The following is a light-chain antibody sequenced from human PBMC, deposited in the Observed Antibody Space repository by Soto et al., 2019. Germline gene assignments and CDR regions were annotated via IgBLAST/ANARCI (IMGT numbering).Light chain of an antibody. CDR1: QSVFYSSNNKNY. CDR2: CAS. Sequence: DIVMTQSPDSLVVSLGERATINCKSSQSVFYSSNNKNYLAWYQQKPGQPPKLLIYCASTRESGVPDRFSGSGSGTDFTLTISSLQAEDVAVYYCQQYYTTPYTFGQGTKLEIK. CDR3: QQYYTTPYT. V-gene: IGKV4-1*01. J-gene: IGKJ2*01.